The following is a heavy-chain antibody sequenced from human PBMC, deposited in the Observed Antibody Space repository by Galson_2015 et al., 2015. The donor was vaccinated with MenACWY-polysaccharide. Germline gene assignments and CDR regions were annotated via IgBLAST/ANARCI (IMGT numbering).Heavy chain of an antibody. V-gene: IGHV4-4*02. CDR1: GASMNSYKW. Sequence: SETLSLTCTVSGASMNSYKWWHWVRQSPGKGLEWIGEIYNSANYNPSLISRVTISIDRSKNQFSLRLTSVTAADTAIYYCARDLFYETDYWGQGTQVTVSS. CDR2: IYNSA. J-gene: IGHJ1*01. CDR3: ARDLFYETDY. D-gene: IGHD2/OR15-2a*01.